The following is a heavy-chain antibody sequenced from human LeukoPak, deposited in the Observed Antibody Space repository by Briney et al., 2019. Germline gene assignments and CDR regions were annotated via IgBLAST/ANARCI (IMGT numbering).Heavy chain of an antibody. CDR3: ASLGQGFDY. CDR2: ISANNGNT. J-gene: IGHJ4*02. V-gene: IGHV1-18*01. CDR1: RYTFTSYG. Sequence: ASVRVSCKGSRYTFTSYGISWVRQAPGQGLEWMAWISANNGNTNYPQKLHGRVTMTTDTSTSTAYMERRGLRSDDSAVYYCASLGQGFDYWGQGTLVTVSS.